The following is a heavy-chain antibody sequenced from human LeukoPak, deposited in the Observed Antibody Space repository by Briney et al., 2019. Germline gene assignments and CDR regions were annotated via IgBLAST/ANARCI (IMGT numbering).Heavy chain of an antibody. CDR2: IYSGGST. J-gene: IGHJ4*02. CDR1: GFTVSSNY. D-gene: IGHD1-26*01. V-gene: IGHV3-66*01. Sequence: GGSLRLSCAASGFTVSSNYMSWVRQAPGKGLEWVSVIYSGGSTYYADSVKGGFTISRDNSKNTLYLQMNSLRAEDTAVYYCARDHPVGASDYWGQGTLVTVSS. CDR3: ARDHPVGASDY.